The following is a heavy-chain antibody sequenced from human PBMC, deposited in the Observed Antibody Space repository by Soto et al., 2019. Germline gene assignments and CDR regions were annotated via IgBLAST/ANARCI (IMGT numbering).Heavy chain of an antibody. Sequence: GGSLRLSCAASGFTFSSYAMSWVRQAPGKXLEWVSAISGSGGSTYYADSVKGRFTISRDNSKNTLYLQMNSLRAEDTAVYYCAKLGYCSSTSCPGGAFDIWGQGTMVTVSS. CDR2: ISGSGGST. V-gene: IGHV3-23*01. CDR1: GFTFSSYA. D-gene: IGHD2-2*01. J-gene: IGHJ3*02. CDR3: AKLGYCSSTSCPGGAFDI.